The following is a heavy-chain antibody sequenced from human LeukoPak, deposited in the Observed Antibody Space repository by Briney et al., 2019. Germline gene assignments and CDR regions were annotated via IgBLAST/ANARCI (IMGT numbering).Heavy chain of an antibody. J-gene: IGHJ4*02. CDR2: ISFDGINK. V-gene: IGHV3-30-3*01. Sequence: PGRSLTLSCAGSGFTFGNYALHWVRQAPGKGLEWMAVISFDGINKNHADSVRGRFSISRDNSKNTLFLEMNSLRAEDTAVYYCAGPAAAGGHWGQGTLVTVST. D-gene: IGHD6-13*01. CDR1: GFTFGNYA. CDR3: AGPAAAGGH.